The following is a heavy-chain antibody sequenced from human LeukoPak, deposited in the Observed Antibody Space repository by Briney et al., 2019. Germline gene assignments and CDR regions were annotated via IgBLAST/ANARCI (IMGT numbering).Heavy chain of an antibody. CDR2: ISDSSGTI. CDR1: GFTFRTYS. J-gene: IGHJ4*02. V-gene: IGHV3-48*02. CDR3: AQHDIGFDY. D-gene: IGHD3-9*01. Sequence: PGGSLRLSCVASGFTFRTYSMNWVRQAPGKGLEWVSYISDSSGTIYYADSVKGRFTIFRDNAKNSLYLQMNSLRDEDTAVYYCAQHDIGFDYWGQGILVTVSS.